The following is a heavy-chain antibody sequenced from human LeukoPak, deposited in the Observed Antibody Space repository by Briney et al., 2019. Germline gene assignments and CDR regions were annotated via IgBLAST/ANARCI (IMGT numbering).Heavy chain of an antibody. CDR3: ARGLYFHDSRGLDY. Sequence: ASVKVSCKASAYSFTSYYITWVRQAPGQGLEWMGWTSAYNGKTNYEQILQGRVTMATDTSTSTTYIELRSLGSDDTAFYYCARGLYFHDSRGLDYWGQGTRVTVSS. J-gene: IGHJ4*02. D-gene: IGHD3-16*02. CDR1: AYSFTSYY. CDR2: TSAYNGKT. V-gene: IGHV1-18*01.